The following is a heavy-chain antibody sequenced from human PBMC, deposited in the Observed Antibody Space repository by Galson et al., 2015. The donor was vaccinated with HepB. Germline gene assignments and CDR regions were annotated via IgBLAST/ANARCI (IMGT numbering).Heavy chain of an antibody. J-gene: IGHJ3*02. V-gene: IGHV3-72*01. Sequence: SLRLSCAASGFIFSDHFMDWVRQAPGKGLEWVGRIRKKPNKYTTEYAASVKGRFTISRDDSKNVLYLQMNSLTTDDTGFYYCARVKGDRVQDALDSWGQGTMVIVSS. CDR2: IRKKPNKYTT. CDR3: ARVKGDRVQDALDS. CDR1: GFIFSDHF. D-gene: IGHD3-10*01.